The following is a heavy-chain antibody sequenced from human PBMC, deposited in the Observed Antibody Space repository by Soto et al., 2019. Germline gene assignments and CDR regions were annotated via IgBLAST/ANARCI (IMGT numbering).Heavy chain of an antibody. D-gene: IGHD4-4*01. J-gene: IGHJ4*02. CDR1: GFTFSSYA. CDR2: ISYEGSNK. Sequence: QPGGSLRLSCAASGFTFSSYAMHWVRQAPGTGLERVAVISYEGSNKYYADSVKGRFTISRDNSKNTLYLQMNSLRTEDTAVYYCARVLGGMATVPFDYWGQGALVTVSS. CDR3: ARVLGGMATVPFDY. V-gene: IGHV3-30-3*01.